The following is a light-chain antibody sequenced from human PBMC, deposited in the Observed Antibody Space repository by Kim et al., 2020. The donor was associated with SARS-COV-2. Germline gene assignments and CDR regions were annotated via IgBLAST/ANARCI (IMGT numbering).Light chain of an antibody. Sequence: ASVGDRATITCRASQYIPRRLAWYQQKPGKAPKVLISKASTLESGVPSTFSGSGSGTDFTLTISSLQPDDFATYYCQQYDTYPWTFGQGTKVEIK. CDR3: QQYDTYPWT. V-gene: IGKV1-5*03. J-gene: IGKJ1*01. CDR1: QYIPRR. CDR2: KAS.